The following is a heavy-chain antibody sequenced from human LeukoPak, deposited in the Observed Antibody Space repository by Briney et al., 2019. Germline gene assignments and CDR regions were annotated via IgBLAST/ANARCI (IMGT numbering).Heavy chain of an antibody. CDR2: IYSGGST. V-gene: IGHV3-53*01. CDR1: GLTVSSNY. J-gene: IGHJ6*02. Sequence: GGSLRLSCAASGLTVSSNYMSWVRQAPGKGLEWVSVIYSGGSTYYADSVKGRFTISRDNSKNTLYLQMNSLRAEDTAVYYCARDLLYYYGMDVWGQGTTVTVSS. CDR3: ARDLLYYYGMDV.